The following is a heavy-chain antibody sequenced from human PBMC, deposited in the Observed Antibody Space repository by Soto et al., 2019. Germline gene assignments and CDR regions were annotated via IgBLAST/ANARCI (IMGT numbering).Heavy chain of an antibody. V-gene: IGHV1-69*02. J-gene: IGHJ3*02. D-gene: IGHD4-17*01. CDR2: IIPILGIA. CDR1: GGTFSSYT. Sequence: SVKVSCKASGGTFSSYTISWVRQAPGQGLEWMGRIIPILGIANYAQKFQGRVTITADKSTSTAYMELSSLRSEDTSVYYCARLSSTVTTNHGSAFDIWGQGTMVTVSS. CDR3: ARLSSTVTTNHGSAFDI.